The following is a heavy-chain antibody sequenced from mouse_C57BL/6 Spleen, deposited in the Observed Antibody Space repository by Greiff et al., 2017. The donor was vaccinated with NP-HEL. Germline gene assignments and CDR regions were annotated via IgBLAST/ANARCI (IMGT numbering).Heavy chain of an antibody. D-gene: IGHD1-1*01. J-gene: IGHJ1*03. CDR3: ARRDYYGSSHWYFDV. CDR1: GYAFSSSW. V-gene: IGHV1-82*01. Sequence: VQLQESGPELVKPGASVKISCKASGYAFSSSWMNWVKQRPGKGLEWIGRFYPGDGDTNYNGKFKGKATLTADKSSSTAYMQLSSLTSEDSAVYFCARRDYYGSSHWYFDVWGTGTTVTVSS. CDR2: FYPGDGDT.